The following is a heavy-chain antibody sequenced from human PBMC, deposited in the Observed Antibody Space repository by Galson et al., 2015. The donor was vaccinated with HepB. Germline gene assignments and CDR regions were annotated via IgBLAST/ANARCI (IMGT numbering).Heavy chain of an antibody. CDR3: ARLASFNGAPPIDP. V-gene: IGHV3-7*01. CDR2: INQYGSQK. Sequence: SLRLSCAAFEFTFRNYWMSWVRQAPGKGLEWVANINQYGSQKYYVDSVKGRFTISRDNAENLVHLQMNSLRVEDTAVYYCARLASFNGAPPIDPWGQGTLVTVSS. D-gene: IGHD6-6*01. J-gene: IGHJ5*02. CDR1: EFTFRNYW.